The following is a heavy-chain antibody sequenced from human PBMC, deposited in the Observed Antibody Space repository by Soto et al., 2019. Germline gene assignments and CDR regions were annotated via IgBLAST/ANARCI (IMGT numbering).Heavy chain of an antibody. CDR3: ARDTSNYDILTGYRDAFDI. J-gene: IGHJ3*02. CDR2: INPSGGST. V-gene: IGHV1-46*01. D-gene: IGHD3-9*01. CDR1: GYTLTSYY. Sequence: SMKVSCKASGYTLTSYYMHWVRQAPGQGLEWMGIINPSGGSTSYAQKFQGRVTMTRDTSTSTVYMELSSLRSEDTAVYYCARDTSNYDILTGYRDAFDIWGQGTTVTVSS.